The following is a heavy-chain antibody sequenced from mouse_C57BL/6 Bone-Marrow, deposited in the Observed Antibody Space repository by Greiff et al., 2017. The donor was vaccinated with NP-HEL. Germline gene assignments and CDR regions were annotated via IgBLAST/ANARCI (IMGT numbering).Heavy chain of an antibody. Sequence: EVKLMESGGDLVKPGGSLKLSCAASGFTFSSYGMSWVRQTPDKRLEWVATTSSGGSYTYDPDSVKGRFTISRDNAKNTLYLQMSSLKSEDTAMYYCARQDGYYFDYGGQGTTLTVSS. J-gene: IGHJ2*01. CDR3: ARQDGYYFDY. CDR1: GFTFSSYG. D-gene: IGHD1-2*01. CDR2: TSSGGSYT. V-gene: IGHV5-6*01.